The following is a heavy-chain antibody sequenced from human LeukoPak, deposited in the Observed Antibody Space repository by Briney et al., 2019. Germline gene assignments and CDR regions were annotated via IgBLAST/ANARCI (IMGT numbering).Heavy chain of an antibody. Sequence: SETLSLTCTVSGGSISSYFWSWIRQPPGKGLEWIGYISYSGSTNYNPSLKSRVTISVDTSKNQFSLKLSSVTAADTAVYYCASKWELLSPVDYWGQGTLVTVSS. J-gene: IGHJ4*02. V-gene: IGHV4-59*12. CDR3: ASKWELLSPVDY. CDR2: ISYSGST. D-gene: IGHD1-26*01. CDR1: GGSISSYF.